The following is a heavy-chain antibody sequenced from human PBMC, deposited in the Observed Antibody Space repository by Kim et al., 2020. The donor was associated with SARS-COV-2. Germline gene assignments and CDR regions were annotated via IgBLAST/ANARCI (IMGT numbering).Heavy chain of an antibody. D-gene: IGHD6-19*01. CDR1: GGYISSSSYY. Sequence: SETLSLTCTVSGGYISSSSYYWGWIRQPPGKGLEWIGSIYYSGSTYYNPSLKSRVTISVDTSKNQFSLKLSSVTAADTAVYYCARDRGSGWYGHYYYGMDVWGQGTTVTVSS. J-gene: IGHJ6*02. V-gene: IGHV4-39*07. CDR3: ARDRGSGWYGHYYYGMDV. CDR2: IYYSGST.